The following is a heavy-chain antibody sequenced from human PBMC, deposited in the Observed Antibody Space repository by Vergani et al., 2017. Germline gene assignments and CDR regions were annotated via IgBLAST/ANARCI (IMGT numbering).Heavy chain of an antibody. Sequence: QVQLQESGPGLVKPSETLSLTCTVSGGSLSSYYWSWIRQPPGKGLEWIGYIYYSGSTNYNPSLKSRVTISVDTSKNQFSLKLSSVTAADTAVYYCASARDWFDPWGQGTLVTVSS. CDR1: GGSLSSYY. J-gene: IGHJ5*02. CDR2: IYYSGST. CDR3: ASARDWFDP. V-gene: IGHV4-59*01.